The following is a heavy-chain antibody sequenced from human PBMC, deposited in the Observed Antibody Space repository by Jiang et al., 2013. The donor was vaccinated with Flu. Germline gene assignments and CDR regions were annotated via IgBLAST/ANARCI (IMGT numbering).Heavy chain of an antibody. CDR1: GGSINSYY. CDR3: ARGPYDNSGTFDY. V-gene: IGHV4-59*01. CDR2: IYYSGNT. Sequence: GPGLVKPSETLSLTCTVSGGSINSYYWSWIRQPPGKGLEWIGFIYYSGNTNYNPSLKSRVTISVDSSKSQFSLKLTSVTAADTAVYYCARGPYDNSGTFDYWGQGTLVTVSS. D-gene: IGHD3-22*01. J-gene: IGHJ4*02.